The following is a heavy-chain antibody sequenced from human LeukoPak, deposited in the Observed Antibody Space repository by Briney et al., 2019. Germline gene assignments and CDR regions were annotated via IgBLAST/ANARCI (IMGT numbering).Heavy chain of an antibody. CDR3: ARDLRNSGSYCFGY. J-gene: IGHJ4*02. Sequence: GGSLRLSCAASRFTFSSYSMNWVRQAPGKGLEWVSSISSSSSYIYYADSVKGRFTISRDNAKNSLYLQMNSLRAEDTAVYYCARDLRNSGSYCFGYWGQGTLVTVSS. D-gene: IGHD1-26*01. V-gene: IGHV3-21*01. CDR1: RFTFSSYS. CDR2: ISSSSSYI.